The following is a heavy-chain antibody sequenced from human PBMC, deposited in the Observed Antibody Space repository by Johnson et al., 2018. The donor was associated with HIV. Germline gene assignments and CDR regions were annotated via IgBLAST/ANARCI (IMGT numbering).Heavy chain of an antibody. CDR1: GYTFSSYA. J-gene: IGHJ3*02. Sequence: QVQLVESGGGVVQPGRSLRLSCAASGYTFSSYAMHWVRQAPGKGLEWVAFIRYDGSNKYYADSVKGRFTISRDNSKNTLYLQMNSLRAEDTAVYYCAKKALGDVDAFDIWGQGTMVTVSP. CDR3: AKKALGDVDAFDI. CDR2: IRYDGSNK. D-gene: IGHD2-21*02. V-gene: IGHV3-33*08.